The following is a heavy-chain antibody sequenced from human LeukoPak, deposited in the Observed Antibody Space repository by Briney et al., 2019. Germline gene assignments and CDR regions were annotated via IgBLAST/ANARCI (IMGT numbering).Heavy chain of an antibody. CDR1: GYTFTSYD. V-gene: IGHV1-8*03. J-gene: IGHJ4*02. D-gene: IGHD6-13*01. CDR2: MNPNSGNT. Sequence: ASVKVSCKASGYTFTSYDINWVRQATGQGLEWMGWMNPNSGNTGYAQKFQGRVTITRNTSISTAYMELSSLRSEDTAVYYCARVMSSSWGLDYWGQGTLVTVSS. CDR3: ARVMSSSWGLDY.